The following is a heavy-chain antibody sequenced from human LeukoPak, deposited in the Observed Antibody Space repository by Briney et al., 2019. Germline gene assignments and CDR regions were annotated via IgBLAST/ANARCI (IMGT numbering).Heavy chain of an antibody. CDR1: GGSISSYY. Sequence: SETLSLTCTVSGGSISSYYWSWIRQPPGKGLEWIGYIYYSGSTNYNPSLKSRVTISVDTSKNRFSLKLSSVTAADTAVYYCARESEAREFDYWGQGTLVTVSS. CDR3: ARESEAREFDY. V-gene: IGHV4-59*01. J-gene: IGHJ4*02. CDR2: IYYSGST.